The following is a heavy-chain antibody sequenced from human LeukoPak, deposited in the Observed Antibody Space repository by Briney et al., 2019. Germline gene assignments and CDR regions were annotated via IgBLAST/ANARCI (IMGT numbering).Heavy chain of an antibody. J-gene: IGHJ4*02. CDR3: ARGGGVTYYDFWSGPPGVDY. CDR2: GNT. Sequence: GNTNYAQKLQGRVTMTTDTSTSTAYMELRSLRSDDTAVYYCARGGGVTYYDFWSGPPGVDYWGQGTLVTVSS. D-gene: IGHD3-3*01. V-gene: IGHV1-18*01.